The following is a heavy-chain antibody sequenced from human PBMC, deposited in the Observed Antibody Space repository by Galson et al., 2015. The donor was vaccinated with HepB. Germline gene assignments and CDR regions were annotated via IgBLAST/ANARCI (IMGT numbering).Heavy chain of an antibody. V-gene: IGHV2-5*01. J-gene: IGHJ4*02. Sequence: PALVKPTQTLTLTCTFSGFSLSTSGVGVGWIRQPPGKALEWVALIFWNDDRRYSPSLKSRLTITKDASKNQVVLTMTNVDPVDTATYYCARRVVGGLIADYYFGYWGQGTLVTVSS. CDR1: GFSLSTSGVG. CDR3: ARRVVGGLIADYYFGY. CDR2: IFWNDDR. D-gene: IGHD3-16*02.